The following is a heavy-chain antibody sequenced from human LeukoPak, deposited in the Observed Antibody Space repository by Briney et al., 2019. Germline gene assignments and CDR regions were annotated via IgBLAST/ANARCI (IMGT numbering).Heavy chain of an antibody. CDR3: ARARGYSSSSGWFDP. D-gene: IGHD6-6*01. CDR1: GGSISSYY. CDR2: IYYSGST. J-gene: IGHJ5*02. Sequence: SETLSLTCTVSGGSISSYYWSWIRQPPGKGLEWIGYIYYSGSTNYNPSLKSRVTISVDTSKNQFSLKLSSVTAADTVVYYCARARGYSSSSGWFDPWGQGTLVTVSS. V-gene: IGHV4-59*01.